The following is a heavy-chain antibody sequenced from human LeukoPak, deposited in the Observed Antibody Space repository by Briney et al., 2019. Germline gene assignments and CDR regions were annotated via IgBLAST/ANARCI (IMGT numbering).Heavy chain of an antibody. Sequence: PSETLSLTCAVYGGSFSGYYWSWIRQPPGKGLEWIGEINHSGSTNYNPSLKSRVTISVDTSKNQFSLKLSSVTAADTAVYYCARRSVGALYFDYWGQGTLVTVSS. CDR3: ARRSVGALYFDY. D-gene: IGHD1-26*01. J-gene: IGHJ4*02. CDR2: INHSGST. CDR1: GGSFSGYY. V-gene: IGHV4-34*01.